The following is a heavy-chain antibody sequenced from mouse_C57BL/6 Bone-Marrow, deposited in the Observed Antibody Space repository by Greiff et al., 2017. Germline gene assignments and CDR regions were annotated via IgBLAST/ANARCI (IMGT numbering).Heavy chain of an antibody. V-gene: IGHV14-4*01. CDR2: IDPENGDT. CDR1: GFNIKDDY. Sequence: EVHLVESGPELVRPGASVKMSCTASGFNIKDDYMHWVKQRREQGLEWIGWIDPENGDTEYASKFQGKATITADTSSNTAYLQLSSLTSEDTAVDYCTDSNFPYWYLDVWGTGTTVTVSS. CDR3: TDSNFPYWYLDV. D-gene: IGHD2-5*01. J-gene: IGHJ1*03.